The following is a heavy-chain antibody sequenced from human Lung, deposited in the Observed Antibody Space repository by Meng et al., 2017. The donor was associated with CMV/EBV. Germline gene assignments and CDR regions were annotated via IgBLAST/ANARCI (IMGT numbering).Heavy chain of an antibody. Sequence: GGSLRLXCAASGFNINIFEMYWVRQTPGKGLELMSYINDASNNKYYAYSVRGRFTISRDNAQKSLFLQLNTLRVEDNAIYYCARPPRGYGHGYAALSFDVXGQGXMVTVSS. V-gene: IGHV3-48*03. CDR1: GFNINIFE. CDR2: INDASNNK. J-gene: IGHJ4*02. CDR3: ARPPRGYGHGYAALSFDV. D-gene: IGHD5-18*01.